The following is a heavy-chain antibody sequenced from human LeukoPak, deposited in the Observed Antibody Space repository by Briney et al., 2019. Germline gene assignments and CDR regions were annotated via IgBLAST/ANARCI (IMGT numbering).Heavy chain of an antibody. D-gene: IGHD5-12*01. J-gene: IGHJ4*02. Sequence: GESLKISCKGSGYSFTSYWIAWVRQMPGEGLEWMGIIYPDDSDTRYSPSFQGQVTISADKSISTAYLQWSSLKASDTAMYYCVRLEYSGYDYYFDYWGQGTLVTVSS. CDR1: GYSFTSYW. CDR3: VRLEYSGYDYYFDY. CDR2: IYPDDSDT. V-gene: IGHV5-51*01.